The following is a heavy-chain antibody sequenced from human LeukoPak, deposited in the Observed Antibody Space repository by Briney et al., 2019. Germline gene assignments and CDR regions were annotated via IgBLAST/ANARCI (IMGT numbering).Heavy chain of an antibody. CDR2: ISSSSSYI. Sequence: GGSLRLSCAASGLTFSDEYMSWIRQAPGKGLEWVSSISSSSSYIYYADSVKGRFTISRDNAKNSLYLQMNSLRAEDTAVYYCARVGRSSGWYLDYWGQGTLVTVSS. D-gene: IGHD6-19*01. V-gene: IGHV3-11*06. CDR3: ARVGRSSGWYLDY. J-gene: IGHJ4*02. CDR1: GLTFSDEY.